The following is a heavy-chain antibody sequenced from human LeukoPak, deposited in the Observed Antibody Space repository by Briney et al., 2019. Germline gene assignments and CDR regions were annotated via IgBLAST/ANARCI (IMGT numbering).Heavy chain of an antibody. Sequence: ASVKVSCKASGYSFTGYYMHWVRQAPGQGLEWMGRINPNSAGTNYAQKFQGRVTMTRDTSINTAYMELSRLRSDDTAVYYCAREYSYAHYFDNWGQGTLVTVSS. CDR3: AREYSYAHYFDN. CDR1: GYSFTGYY. CDR2: INPNSAGT. J-gene: IGHJ4*02. D-gene: IGHD5-18*01. V-gene: IGHV1-2*06.